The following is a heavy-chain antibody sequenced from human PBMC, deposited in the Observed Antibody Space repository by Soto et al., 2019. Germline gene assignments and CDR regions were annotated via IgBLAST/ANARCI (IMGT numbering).Heavy chain of an antibody. Sequence: QLQLQESVPGLVKPSETLSLTCTVSGGSISSRGYYWGWIRQPPGKGLEWIGTIYYSGSTYYNPSLKSRVTISVATSTNQFSLQLSSVSAADTAVYYCATSNWFDPWGQGTLVTVSS. V-gene: IGHV4-39*01. CDR1: GGSISSRGYY. J-gene: IGHJ5*02. CDR2: IYYSGST. CDR3: ATSNWFDP.